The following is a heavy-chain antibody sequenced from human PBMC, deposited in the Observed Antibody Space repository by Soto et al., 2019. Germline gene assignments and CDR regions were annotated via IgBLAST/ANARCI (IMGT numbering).Heavy chain of an antibody. CDR3: ARGPLWPSQRFDY. Sequence: SETLSLTCTVFGGSISSGSYFWGWIRQPPGKGLEWIASIYYGGSTYYNSSLKSRVTISVDTSKNQFSLKLSSVTAADTAVYYCARGPLWPSQRFDYWGQGTLVTVSS. CDR2: IYYGGST. D-gene: IGHD5-18*01. J-gene: IGHJ4*02. V-gene: IGHV4-39*07. CDR1: GGSISSGSYF.